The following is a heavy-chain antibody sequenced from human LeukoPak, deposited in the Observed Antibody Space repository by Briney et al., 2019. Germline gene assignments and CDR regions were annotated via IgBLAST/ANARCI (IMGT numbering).Heavy chain of an antibody. Sequence: GGSLRLSCAAYGFTFSSYEMNWVRQAPGKGLEWVSYISSSGSTIYYADSVKGRFTISRDNAKNSLYLQMNSLRAEDTAVYYCARDRNYYYYGMDVWGKGTTVTVSS. J-gene: IGHJ6*04. V-gene: IGHV3-48*03. D-gene: IGHD1-14*01. CDR2: ISSSGSTI. CDR3: ARDRNYYYYGMDV. CDR1: GFTFSSYE.